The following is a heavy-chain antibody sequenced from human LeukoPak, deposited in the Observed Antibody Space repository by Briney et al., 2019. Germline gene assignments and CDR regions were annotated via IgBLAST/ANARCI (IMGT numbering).Heavy chain of an antibody. Sequence: SETLSLTCTVSGGSISGGSYYWNWIRQPAGKGLEWVGRIQTSGNTNYSPSLESRVTISLDTSKNQFSLKLSSVTAADTAVYYCARVLIVGAPRNYYYYMDAWGKGTTVTVSS. D-gene: IGHD1-26*01. CDR1: GGSISGGSYY. CDR2: IQTSGNT. CDR3: ARVLIVGAPRNYYYYMDA. J-gene: IGHJ6*03. V-gene: IGHV4-61*02.